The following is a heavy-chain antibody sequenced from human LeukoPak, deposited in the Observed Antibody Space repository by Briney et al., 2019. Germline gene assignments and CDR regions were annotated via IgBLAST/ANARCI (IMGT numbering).Heavy chain of an antibody. J-gene: IGHJ4*02. D-gene: IGHD3-10*01. CDR3: ARGRGLRGNSLGYYYGSGSSSFDY. CDR2: INHSGST. Sequence: SETLSLTCTVSGGSISGYYWSWIRQPPGKGLEWIGEINHSGSTNYNPSLKSRVTISVDTSKNQFSLKLSSVTAADTAVYYCARGRGLRGNSLGYYYGSGSSSFDYWGQGTLVSVSS. CDR1: GGSISGYY. V-gene: IGHV4-34*01.